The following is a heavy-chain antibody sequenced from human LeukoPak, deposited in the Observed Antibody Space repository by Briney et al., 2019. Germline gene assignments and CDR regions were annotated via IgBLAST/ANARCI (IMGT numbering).Heavy chain of an antibody. Sequence: SETLSLTCTVSGGSISSGRYYWSWIRQPAGKGLEWIGRIYTSGSTNYNPSLKSRVTMSVDTSKNQFSLRLSSVTAADTAVYYCAREGDSNSVGWFDPWGQGTLVTVSS. CDR2: IYTSGST. CDR1: GGSISSGRYY. V-gene: IGHV4-61*02. CDR3: AREGDSNSVGWFDP. D-gene: IGHD6-13*01. J-gene: IGHJ5*02.